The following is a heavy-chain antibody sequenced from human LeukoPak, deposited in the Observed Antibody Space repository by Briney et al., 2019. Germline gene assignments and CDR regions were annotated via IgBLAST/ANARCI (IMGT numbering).Heavy chain of an antibody. CDR2: IYYSGST. J-gene: IGHJ6*04. V-gene: IGHV4-61*01. Sequence: SETLSLTCTVSGGSVSSGSYYWSWIRQPPGKGLEWSGYIYYSGSTNYNPSLKSRVTISEDTSKNQFSLKLSSVTAADAAVYYCARDRRIAVAGTRYYYGMDVWGKGTTVTVSS. CDR1: GGSVSSGSYY. D-gene: IGHD6-19*01. CDR3: ARDRRIAVAGTRYYYGMDV.